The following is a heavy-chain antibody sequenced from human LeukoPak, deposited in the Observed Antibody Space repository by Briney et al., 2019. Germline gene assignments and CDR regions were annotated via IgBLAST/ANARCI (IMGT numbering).Heavy chain of an antibody. CDR1: GFTFSSYS. CDR3: ASGRGGQAYNWFDP. CDR2: ISSSSSYI. D-gene: IGHD3-16*01. Sequence: GGSLRLSCAASGFTFSSYSMNWVRQAPGKGLEWVSPISSSSSYIYYADSVKGRFTISRDNAKNSLYLQMNSLRAEDTAVYYCASGRGGQAYNWFDPWGQGTLVTVSS. J-gene: IGHJ5*02. V-gene: IGHV3-21*01.